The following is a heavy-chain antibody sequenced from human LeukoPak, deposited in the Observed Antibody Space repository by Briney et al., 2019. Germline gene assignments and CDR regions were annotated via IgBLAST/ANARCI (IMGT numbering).Heavy chain of an antibody. J-gene: IGHJ4*02. D-gene: IGHD6-19*01. Sequence: PGGSLRLSRAASGFTFSSYWMSWVRQAPGKGLEWVANIKQDGSEKYYLDSVKGRFTISRDNAENSLYLQMNSLRAEDTAVYYCATEASSGLEDWGQGILVTVSS. CDR3: ATEASSGLED. CDR2: IKQDGSEK. CDR1: GFTFSSYW. V-gene: IGHV3-7*01.